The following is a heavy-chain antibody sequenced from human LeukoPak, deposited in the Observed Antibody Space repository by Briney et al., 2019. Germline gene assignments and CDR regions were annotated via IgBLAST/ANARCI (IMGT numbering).Heavy chain of an antibody. J-gene: IGHJ5*02. D-gene: IGHD1-1*01. CDR3: ARGMENWSDP. CDR1: GYTFTSYG. V-gene: IGHV1-2*02. Sequence: ASVKVSCKASGYTFTSYGISWVRQAPGQGLEWMGWINPNSGGTNYAQKFQGRVTMTRDTSISTAYMELSRLRSDDTAVYYCARGMENWSDPWGQGTLVTVSS. CDR2: INPNSGGT.